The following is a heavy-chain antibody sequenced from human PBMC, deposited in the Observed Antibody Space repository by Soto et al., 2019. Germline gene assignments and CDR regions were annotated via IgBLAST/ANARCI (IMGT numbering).Heavy chain of an antibody. Sequence: QVQLVQSGAEVKKPGASVKVSCKASGYTFTSYDINWVRQATGQGLEWMGWMNPNSGNTGYAQKYQGRVTMTRNTSISTGYMALSSLRSEDTAVYYCARGGVFFFAAPTNPFDYWGQGTLVTVSS. CDR2: MNPNSGNT. CDR1: GYTFTSYD. V-gene: IGHV1-8*01. J-gene: IGHJ4*02. D-gene: IGHD3-10*01. CDR3: ARGGVFFFAAPTNPFDY.